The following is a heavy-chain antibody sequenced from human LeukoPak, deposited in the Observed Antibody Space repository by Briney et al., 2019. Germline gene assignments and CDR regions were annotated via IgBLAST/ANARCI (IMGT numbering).Heavy chain of an antibody. CDR3: VKESAEDATFHFVY. D-gene: IGHD2/OR15-2a*01. CDR2: LWANGKTA. CDR1: GFTFNIFG. Sequence: GGSLRISCAASGFTFNIFGMHWVRQVPGNGLEWVAVLWANGKTAHYADSVKGRFTISRDSSENTLYLQMNSLRSEDTAVYYCVKESAEDATFHFVYGGQGALVTVSS. V-gene: IGHV3-33*06. J-gene: IGHJ4*02.